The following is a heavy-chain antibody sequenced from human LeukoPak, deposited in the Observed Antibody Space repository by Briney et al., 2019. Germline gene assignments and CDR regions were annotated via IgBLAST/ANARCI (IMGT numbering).Heavy chain of an antibody. CDR1: GYSFSNYW. D-gene: IGHD5-12*01. CDR2: IYPGDSDT. V-gene: IGHV5-51*01. Sequence: HGESLKISCKGSGYSFSNYWIGWVRQMPGKGLEWTGIIYPGDSDTRYSPSFQAQVTISADKSISTAYLQWSSLKASDTAMYYCARVSGYDYDYWGQGTLVTVSS. J-gene: IGHJ4*02. CDR3: ARVSGYDYDY.